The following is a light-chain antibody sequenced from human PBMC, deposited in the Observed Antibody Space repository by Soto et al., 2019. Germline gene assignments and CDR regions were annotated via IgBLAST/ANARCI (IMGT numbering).Light chain of an antibody. J-gene: IGKJ1*01. CDR1: QSVSSNY. Sequence: EIVLTQSPGTLSLSPGERATLSCRASQSVSSNYLAWYQQKPGQAPRLLIFGASTRATGVPVRFSGSGSATDFPLSISRLDPEDFAVYYCQQYGSTPGTFGQGTKVEIK. CDR2: GAS. V-gene: IGKV3-20*01. CDR3: QQYGSTPGT.